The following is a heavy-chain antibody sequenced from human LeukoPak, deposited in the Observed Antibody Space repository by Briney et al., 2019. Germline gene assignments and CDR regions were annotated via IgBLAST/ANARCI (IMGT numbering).Heavy chain of an antibody. CDR3: AKPQYSSSSGSRGADAFDI. J-gene: IGHJ3*02. Sequence: GGSLRLSCAASGFTFSSYWMSWVRQAPGKGLEWVANIKQDGSEKYYVDSVKGRFTISRDNSKNTLYLQMNSLRAEDTAVYYCAKPQYSSSSGSRGADAFDIWGQGTMVTVSS. V-gene: IGHV3-7*01. CDR2: IKQDGSEK. CDR1: GFTFSSYW. D-gene: IGHD6-6*01.